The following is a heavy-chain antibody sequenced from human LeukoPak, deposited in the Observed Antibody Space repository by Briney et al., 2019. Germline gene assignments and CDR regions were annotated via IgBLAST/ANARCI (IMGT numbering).Heavy chain of an antibody. CDR1: GGTISTYY. J-gene: IGHJ3*02. Sequence: SETLSLTCSVSGGTISTYYWSWIRQPAGKGLDWIGRVYRSGNTNYNRSLKSRVTMSVDTSKNQISLRLRSVTAADTAVYYCARDCSNGVCSTYQTFDIWGQGTVVTVSS. D-gene: IGHD2-8*01. CDR3: ARDCSNGVCSTYQTFDI. V-gene: IGHV4-4*07. CDR2: VYRSGNT.